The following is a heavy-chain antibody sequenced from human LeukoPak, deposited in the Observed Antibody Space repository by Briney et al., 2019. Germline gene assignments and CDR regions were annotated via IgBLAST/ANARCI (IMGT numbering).Heavy chain of an antibody. CDR1: GYTFSGYY. D-gene: IGHD3-10*01. V-gene: IGHV1-69*13. CDR2: IIPIFGTA. Sequence: ASVKVSCKASGYTFSGYYIHWVRQAPGQGLEWMGGIIPIFGTANYAQKFQGRVTITADESTSTAYMELSSLRSEDTAVYYCARYGGSGSYYSFDYWGQGTLVTVSS. J-gene: IGHJ4*02. CDR3: ARYGGSGSYYSFDY.